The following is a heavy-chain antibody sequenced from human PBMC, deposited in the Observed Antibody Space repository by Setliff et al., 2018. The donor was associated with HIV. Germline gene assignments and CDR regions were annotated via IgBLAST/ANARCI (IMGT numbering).Heavy chain of an antibody. CDR2: IYTSGST. J-gene: IGHJ6*02. Sequence: PSETLSLTCTVSGGSISSGSYFWTWIRQPAGKGLEWIGRIYTSGSTNYNPSLKSRVTISVDTSKNQFSLKLSSVTASDTAVYYCARARYIVIRGDAGMDVWGPGTTVTVSS. CDR3: ARARYIVIRGDAGMDV. D-gene: IGHD3-10*01. V-gene: IGHV4-61*02. CDR1: GGSISSGSYF.